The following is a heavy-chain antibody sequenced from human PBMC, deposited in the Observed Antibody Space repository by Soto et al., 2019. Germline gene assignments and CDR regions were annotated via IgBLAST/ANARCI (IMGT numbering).Heavy chain of an antibody. D-gene: IGHD3-10*01. J-gene: IGHJ5*02. CDR3: ARGQGYYGSGSRWRFDP. V-gene: IGHV4-34*01. Sequence: QVQLQQWGAGLLKPSETLSLTCAVYGGSFSGYYWSWIRQPPGKGLEWIGEINHSGSTNYNPSLKRRVTISVDTSKNQFSLKLSSVTAADTAVYYCARGQGYYGSGSRWRFDPWGQGTLVTVSS. CDR2: INHSGST. CDR1: GGSFSGYY.